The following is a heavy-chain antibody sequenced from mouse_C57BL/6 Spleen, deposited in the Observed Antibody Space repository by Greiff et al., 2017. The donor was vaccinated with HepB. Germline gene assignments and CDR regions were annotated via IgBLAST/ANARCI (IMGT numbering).Heavy chain of an antibody. D-gene: IGHD2-12*01. CDR2: IWSGGST. CDR3: ASAYYSPYYYAMDY. J-gene: IGHJ4*01. Sequence: VKLQQSGPGLVQPSQSLSITCTVSGFSLTSYGVHWVRQSPGKGLEWLGVIWSGGSTDYNAAFISRLSISKDNSKSQVFFKMNSLQADDTAIYYCASAYYSPYYYAMDYWGQGTSVTVSS. CDR1: GFSLTSYG. V-gene: IGHV2-2*01.